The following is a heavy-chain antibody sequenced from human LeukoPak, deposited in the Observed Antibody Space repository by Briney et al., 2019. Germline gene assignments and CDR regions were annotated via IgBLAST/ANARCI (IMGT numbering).Heavy chain of an antibody. D-gene: IGHD3-22*01. J-gene: IGHJ4*02. CDR1: GGSVTTYY. CDR3: ARGREEFYYDSSGYYYFDN. CDR2: FHYTGST. Sequence: SETLSLTCTVSGGSVTTYYWSWIRQPPGKEPERIGFFHYTGSTDYNPSLKSRVTISVDTSQNQFSLKLSSVTAADTAVYYCARGREEFYYDSSGYYYFDNWGQGNLVTVSS. V-gene: IGHV4-59*02.